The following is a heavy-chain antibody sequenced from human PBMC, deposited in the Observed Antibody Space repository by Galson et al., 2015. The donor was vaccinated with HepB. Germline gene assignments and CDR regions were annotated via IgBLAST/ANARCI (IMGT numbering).Heavy chain of an antibody. V-gene: IGHV4-31*03. CDR2: IYYSGST. Sequence: TLSLTCTVSGGSIRSGGYYWSWIRQHPGKGLEWIGFIYYSGSTYHNPSLKSRLTMSVDTPRNQFSMDLRSVTAADTAVYYCARKSGSGSYYEASFDYWGQGTLVTVSS. CDR3: ARKSGSGSYYEASFDY. CDR1: GGSIRSGGYY. J-gene: IGHJ4*02. D-gene: IGHD3-10*01.